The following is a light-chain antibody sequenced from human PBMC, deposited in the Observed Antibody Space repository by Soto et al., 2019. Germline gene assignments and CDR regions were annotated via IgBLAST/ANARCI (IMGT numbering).Light chain of an antibody. CDR2: AAS. CDR1: QSISSY. Sequence: DIQMTQSPSSLSASVGDRVTITCRASQSISSYLNWYQQKPGKAPKLLIYAASTLQSGVPSRFSVSGSGTAFTITISILQPEEFTIYYCHQSYSTPTFGQGTKPEIK. CDR3: HQSYSTPT. J-gene: IGKJ2*01. V-gene: IGKV1-39*01.